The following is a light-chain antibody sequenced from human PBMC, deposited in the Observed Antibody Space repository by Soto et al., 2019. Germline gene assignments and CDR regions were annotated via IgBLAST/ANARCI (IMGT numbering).Light chain of an antibody. CDR1: SSDVGGYNY. CDR2: DVS. V-gene: IGLV2-8*01. J-gene: IGLJ1*01. Sequence: QSALTQPPSASGSPGQSVTISCTGTSSDVGGYNYVSWYQQHPGKAPKLMIYDVSKRPSGVPDRFSGSKSGNTASLTVSGLQAEDEADYYCNSYAGSNNPYVFGTGTKLTVL. CDR3: NSYAGSNNPYV.